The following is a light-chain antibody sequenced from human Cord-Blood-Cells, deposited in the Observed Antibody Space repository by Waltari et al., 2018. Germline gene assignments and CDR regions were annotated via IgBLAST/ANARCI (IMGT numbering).Light chain of an antibody. Sequence: DIQMTQSPSTLSASVGDRVTITCRASQSISSWLAWYQQKPGKAPKLLIYDASSLESGVPSRFSGSGSGTEFTLTISSLQPDDFATYYCQQYNRTFDQGP. CDR1: QSISSW. CDR3: QQYNRT. V-gene: IGKV1-5*01. CDR2: DAS. J-gene: IGKJ1*01.